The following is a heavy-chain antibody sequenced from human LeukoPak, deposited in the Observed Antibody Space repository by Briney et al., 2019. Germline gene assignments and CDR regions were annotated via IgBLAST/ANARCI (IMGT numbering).Heavy chain of an antibody. CDR3: ARRGGSSCRR. CDR2: INHGGST. D-gene: IGHD6-13*01. J-gene: IGHJ4*02. CDR1: GGSFSGYY. V-gene: IGHV4-34*01. Sequence: PSETLSLTCAVYGGSFSGYYWSWIRQPPGKGLEWIGEINHGGSTNYNPSLKSRVTISVDTSKNQFSLKLSSVTAADTAVYYCARRGGSSCRRWGQGTLVTVSS.